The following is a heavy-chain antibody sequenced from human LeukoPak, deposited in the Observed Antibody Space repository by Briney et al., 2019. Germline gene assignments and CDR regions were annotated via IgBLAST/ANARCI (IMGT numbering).Heavy chain of an antibody. J-gene: IGHJ4*02. D-gene: IGHD6-19*01. V-gene: IGHV3-49*03. Sequence: RSLRLPCTASGFTFGDYAMSWFRQAPGKGLEWVGFIRSKAYGGTTEYAASVKGRFTISRDDSKSIAYLQMNSLKTEDTAVYYCTRGIAVAAEARGRDYFDYWGQGTLVTVSS. CDR1: GFTFGDYA. CDR2: IRSKAYGGTT. CDR3: TRGIAVAAEARGRDYFDY.